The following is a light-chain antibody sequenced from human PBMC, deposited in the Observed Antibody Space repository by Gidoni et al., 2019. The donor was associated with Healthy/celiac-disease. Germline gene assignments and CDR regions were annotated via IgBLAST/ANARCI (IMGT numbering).Light chain of an antibody. Sequence: EIVMTQPPAPLSVSPGERATLSGRASQSVSSNLAWYQQKPGQAPRLLIYGASTSATGIPARFSGSGSGTEFTLTISSLQSEDFAVYYCQQYNNWPPFTFGQXTRLEIK. V-gene: IGKV3-15*01. CDR1: QSVSSN. CDR3: QQYNNWPPFT. CDR2: GAS. J-gene: IGKJ5*01.